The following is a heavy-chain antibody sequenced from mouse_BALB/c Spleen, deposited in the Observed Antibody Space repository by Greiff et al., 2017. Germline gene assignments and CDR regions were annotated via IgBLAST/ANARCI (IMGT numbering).Heavy chain of an antibody. J-gene: IGHJ3*01. D-gene: IGHD2-4*01. CDR2: ISSGDSYT. Sequence: EVKLVESGGDLVKPGGSLKLSCAASGFSFSSYGMSWVRQTPDKRLEWVATISSGDSYTYYPDSVKGLFTISRYNAKNTLYLQMSRLKSEDTAMYYCTIHDCSFAYWGQGTLVTVSA. CDR1: GFSFSSYG. CDR3: TIHDCSFAY. V-gene: IGHV5-6*01.